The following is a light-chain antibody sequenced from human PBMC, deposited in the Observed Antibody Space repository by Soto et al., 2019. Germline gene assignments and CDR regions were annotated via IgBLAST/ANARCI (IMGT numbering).Light chain of an antibody. CDR2: AAS. J-gene: IGKJ4*01. CDR3: QQRYSTPPT. Sequence: DIQMTQSPSSLSASVGDGVTITCRASQSISSYLNWYQQKPGKAPKILIYAASILQSGVPSRFSGSGSGTKFTPTISSLQPEDFATYYCQQRYSTPPTFGGGTKVEIK. CDR1: QSISSY. V-gene: IGKV1-39*01.